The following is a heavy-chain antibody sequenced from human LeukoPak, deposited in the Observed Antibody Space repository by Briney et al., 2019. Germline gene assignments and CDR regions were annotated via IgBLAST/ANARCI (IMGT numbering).Heavy chain of an antibody. J-gene: IGHJ6*02. D-gene: IGHD1-1*01. V-gene: IGHV1-24*01. CDR2: FDPVDGET. CDR1: GYMLHELS. Sequence: ASVKFSCKVSGYMLHELSMHWVRQAPGKGLEWMGGFDPVDGETIYAQKFQGRVTMTEDTSTDTAYMQLTSLRSEDTAVYYCATNNWHGLINYYYYGVDVWGQGTAVTVFS. CDR3: ATNNWHGLINYYYYGVDV.